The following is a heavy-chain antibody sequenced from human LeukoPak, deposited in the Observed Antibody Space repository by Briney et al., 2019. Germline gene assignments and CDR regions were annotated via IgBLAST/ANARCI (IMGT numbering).Heavy chain of an antibody. Sequence: PGGSLRLSCAASGFTFSSYSMNWVRQAPGKGLEWVANIKQDGSEKYYVDSVKGRFTISRDNAKNSLYLQMNSLRAEDTAVYYCASTDYWGQGTLVTVSS. CDR1: GFTFSSYS. J-gene: IGHJ4*02. V-gene: IGHV3-7*01. CDR2: IKQDGSEK. CDR3: ASTDY.